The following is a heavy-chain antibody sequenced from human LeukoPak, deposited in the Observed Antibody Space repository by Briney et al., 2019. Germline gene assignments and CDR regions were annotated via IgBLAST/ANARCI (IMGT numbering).Heavy chain of an antibody. Sequence: SETLSLTCTVSGASFNSDDQYWTWIRQSPGKGLEWIGSIHPSGMLYNNPSLESRVTMSRDTSKNQFTLNLNSVTAADTAVYFCSRGLYSRKLGYWGQGILVTVSS. D-gene: IGHD1-26*01. CDR2: IHPSGML. CDR1: GASFNSDDQY. CDR3: SRGLYSRKLGY. J-gene: IGHJ4*02. V-gene: IGHV4-31*03.